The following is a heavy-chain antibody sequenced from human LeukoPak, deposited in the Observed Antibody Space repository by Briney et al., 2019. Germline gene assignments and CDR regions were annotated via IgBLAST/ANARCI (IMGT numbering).Heavy chain of an antibody. CDR1: GFTFSSYA. D-gene: IGHD6-13*01. CDR2: ISGSGGST. V-gene: IGHV3-23*01. J-gene: IGHJ4*02. Sequence: GGSLRLSCAASGFTFSSYAMSWVRQAPGEGLEWVSAISGSGGSTYYADSVKGRFTISRDNSKNTLYLQMNSLRAEDTAVYYCAKAKSSSWKEGAYWGQGTLVTVSS. CDR3: AKAKSSSWKEGAY.